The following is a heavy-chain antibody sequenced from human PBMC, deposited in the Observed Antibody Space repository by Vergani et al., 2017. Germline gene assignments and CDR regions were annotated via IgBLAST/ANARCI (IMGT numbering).Heavy chain of an antibody. Sequence: QLQLQESGPGLVKPSETLSLTCTVSGGSISSSSYYWGWIRQPPGKGLEWIGSIYYSGSTYYNPSLKSRVTISVDTSKNQLSLKLSSVTAADTAVYYCARLCTYYYGSGSYICYWGQGTLVTVSS. CDR3: ARLCTYYYGSGSYICY. V-gene: IGHV4-39*01. CDR1: GGSISSSSYY. CDR2: IYYSGST. J-gene: IGHJ4*02. D-gene: IGHD3-10*01.